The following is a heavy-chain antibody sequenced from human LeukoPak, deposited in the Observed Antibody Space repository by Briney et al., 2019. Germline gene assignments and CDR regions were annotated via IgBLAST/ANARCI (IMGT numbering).Heavy chain of an antibody. J-gene: IGHJ3*02. Sequence: PGGSLRLSCAASGFTFSSYSMNWVRQAPGKGLEWVSSIGSSSSYIYYADSVKGRFTISRDNSKNTLYLQMNSLRAEDTAVYYCAKDSTGEAFDIWGQGTMVTVSS. CDR3: AKDSTGEAFDI. CDR2: IGSSSSYI. D-gene: IGHD6-25*01. V-gene: IGHV3-21*04. CDR1: GFTFSSYS.